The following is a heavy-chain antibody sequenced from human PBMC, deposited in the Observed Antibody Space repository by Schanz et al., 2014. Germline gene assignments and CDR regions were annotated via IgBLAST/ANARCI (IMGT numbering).Heavy chain of an antibody. Sequence: QVQVIQSGPEVKKPGASVKVSCKASGYTFTNHYLHWVRQAPGQGLEWMGRISPSSGGTNYAQNFQGRVTMTKDTSINTVYMELSTLTSDDTAVYYCAKDGGCSSTNCHDFVVPELPFESWGQGTLVTVSS. D-gene: IGHD2-2*01. CDR1: GYTFTNHY. J-gene: IGHJ4*02. CDR2: ISPSSGGT. V-gene: IGHV1-2*06. CDR3: AKDGGCSSTNCHDFVVPELPFES.